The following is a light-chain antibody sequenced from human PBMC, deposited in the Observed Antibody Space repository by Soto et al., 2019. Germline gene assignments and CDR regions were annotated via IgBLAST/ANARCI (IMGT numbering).Light chain of an antibody. V-gene: IGKV3-11*01. J-gene: IGKJ4*01. Sequence: EIVLTQSPATLSLSPGERATLSCRASQSVSSYLAWYQQKPGQAPRLLIYDASNRATGIPARFSGSGSGTDFTLTISSLEPEDFAVYYCQQRSNWPPDSTFGGGTKVEI. CDR1: QSVSSY. CDR3: QQRSNWPPDST. CDR2: DAS.